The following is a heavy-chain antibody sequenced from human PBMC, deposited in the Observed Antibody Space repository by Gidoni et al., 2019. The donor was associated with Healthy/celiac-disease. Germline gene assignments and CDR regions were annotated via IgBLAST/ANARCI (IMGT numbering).Heavy chain of an antibody. Sequence: EVQLVESGGGLVQPGGSLRLSCAASGFTFSSYWMGCVRQAPGKGLEWVAKIKQDGSEKYYVDAVKGRFTISRDNAKNSLYLQMNSLRAEDTAVYYCARVGMGCSSTSCYKYYYYYYMDVWGKGTTVTVSS. CDR3: ARVGMGCSSTSCYKYYYYYYMDV. D-gene: IGHD2-2*02. CDR2: IKQDGSEK. J-gene: IGHJ6*03. CDR1: GFTFSSYW. V-gene: IGHV3-7*01.